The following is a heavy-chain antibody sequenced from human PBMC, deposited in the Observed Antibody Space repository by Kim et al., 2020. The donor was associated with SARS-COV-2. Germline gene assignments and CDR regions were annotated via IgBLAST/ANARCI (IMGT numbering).Heavy chain of an antibody. Sequence: GGSLRLSCAASGLIFGRSSMHWVRQAPGKGLEWVSLIWSDGSHIYYADSVKGRFTISRGNSKNTLYLQMNSLRAADTAVYYCTRDKGLNSLDNWGQGTLVTVSS. J-gene: IGHJ4*02. CDR3: TRDKGLNSLDN. CDR2: IWSDGSHI. CDR1: GLIFGRSS. D-gene: IGHD1-1*01. V-gene: IGHV3-33*01.